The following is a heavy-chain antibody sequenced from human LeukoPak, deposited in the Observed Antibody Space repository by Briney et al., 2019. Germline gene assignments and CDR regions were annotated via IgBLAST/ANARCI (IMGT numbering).Heavy chain of an antibody. CDR2: IYYSGST. CDR3: ARLTGYSSESWFDP. J-gene: IGHJ5*02. D-gene: IGHD3-9*01. Sequence: SETLSLTCTVSGGSISSYYWSWIRRPPGKGLEWIGYIYYSGSTNYNPSLKSRVTISVDTSKNQFSLKLSSVTAADTAVYYCARLTGYSSESWFDPWGQGTLVTVSS. CDR1: GGSISSYY. V-gene: IGHV4-59*01.